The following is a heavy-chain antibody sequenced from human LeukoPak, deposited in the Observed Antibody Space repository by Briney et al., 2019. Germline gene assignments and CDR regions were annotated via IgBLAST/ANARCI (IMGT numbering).Heavy chain of an antibody. CDR1: GFTFDGYA. Sequence: GGSLRLSCAASGFTFDGYAMHLVRQAPGKGLEWVSGISWNSGSIGYADSVKGRFTISRDNAKNSLYLQMNSLRAEDMALYYCATQPSRRNRAFDIWGQGTMVTVSS. D-gene: IGHD2/OR15-2a*01. V-gene: IGHV3-9*03. CDR3: ATQPSRRNRAFDI. CDR2: ISWNSGSI. J-gene: IGHJ3*02.